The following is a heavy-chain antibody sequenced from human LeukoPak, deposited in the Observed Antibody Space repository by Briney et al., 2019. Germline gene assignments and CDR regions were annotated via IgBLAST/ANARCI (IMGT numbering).Heavy chain of an antibody. CDR1: GGSFSGYY. CDR3: ARHGTSGSYLSWFDP. J-gene: IGHJ5*02. D-gene: IGHD1-26*01. Sequence: PSETLSLTCAVYGGSFSGYYWSWIRQPPGKGLEWIGEINHSGSTYYNPSLKSRVTISVDTSKNQFSLKLSSVTAADTAVYYCARHGTSGSYLSWFDPWGQGTLVTVSS. V-gene: IGHV4-34*01. CDR2: INHSGST.